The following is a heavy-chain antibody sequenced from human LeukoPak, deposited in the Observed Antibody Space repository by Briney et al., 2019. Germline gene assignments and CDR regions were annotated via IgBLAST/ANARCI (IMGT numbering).Heavy chain of an antibody. J-gene: IGHJ4*02. CDR1: GFTFSSYA. D-gene: IGHD6-19*01. V-gene: IGHV3-23*01. CDR3: AKTIQWPYYFDY. Sequence: QPGGSLRLSCAASGFTFSSYAMSWVCKAPGKGLEWVSAISGSGGSTYYADSVKGRFTISRDNSKNTLYLQMNSLRAEDTAVYYCAKTIQWPYYFDYWGQGTLVTVSS. CDR2: ISGSGGST.